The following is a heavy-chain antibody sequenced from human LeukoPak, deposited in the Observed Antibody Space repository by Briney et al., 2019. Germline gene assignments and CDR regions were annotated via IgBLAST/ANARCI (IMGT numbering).Heavy chain of an antibody. CDR1: GGTFSSYA. V-gene: IGHV1-69*04. Sequence: GASVKVSCKASGGTFSSYAISWVRQAPGQGLEWMGRIIPILGIANYAQKFQGRVTITADKSTSTAYMELSSLRSEDTAVYYCARESGVVASGCAAVYWGQGTLVTVSS. J-gene: IGHJ4*02. CDR3: ARESGVVASGCAAVY. CDR2: IIPILGIA. D-gene: IGHD2-15*01.